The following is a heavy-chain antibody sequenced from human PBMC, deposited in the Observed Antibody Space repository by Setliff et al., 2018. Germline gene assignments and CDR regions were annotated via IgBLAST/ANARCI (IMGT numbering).Heavy chain of an antibody. V-gene: IGHV4-34*01. CDR2: INHSGST. CDR1: GGSFSGYY. Sequence: SETLSLTCAVYGGSFSGYYWSWIRQPPGKGLEWIGEINHSGSTNYNPSLKSRVTISVDTSKNQFSLKPSSVTAADTAVYYCARALLWFGEGMDVWGKGTTVTVSS. J-gene: IGHJ6*03. D-gene: IGHD3-10*01. CDR3: ARALLWFGEGMDV.